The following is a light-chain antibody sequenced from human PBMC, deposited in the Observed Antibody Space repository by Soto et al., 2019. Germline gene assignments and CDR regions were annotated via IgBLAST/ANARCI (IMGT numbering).Light chain of an antibody. CDR2: EVS. Sequence: QSALTQPPSASGSPGQSVTIPCTGTSSDVGEYNYVSWYQHHPGKVPKLLIYEVSKRPSGVPDRFSGSKSGNTASLTVSGLQAEDEADYFCTSYTSSSTLDVFGTGTKLTVL. J-gene: IGLJ1*01. V-gene: IGLV2-8*01. CDR1: SSDVGEYNY. CDR3: TSYTSSSTLDV.